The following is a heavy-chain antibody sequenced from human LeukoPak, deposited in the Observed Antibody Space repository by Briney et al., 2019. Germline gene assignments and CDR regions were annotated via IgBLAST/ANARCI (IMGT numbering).Heavy chain of an antibody. CDR3: ARLSYYDTSIDY. V-gene: IGHV4-4*09. Sequence: SETLSLTCTASGGSISSYYWSRIRQPPGKGLEWIGYIYSSGSTNYNPSLKSRVTISVDTSKNQFSLKLSSVTAADTAVYYCARLSYYDTSIDYWGQGTLVTVSS. D-gene: IGHD3-22*01. J-gene: IGHJ4*02. CDR2: IYSSGST. CDR1: GGSISSYY.